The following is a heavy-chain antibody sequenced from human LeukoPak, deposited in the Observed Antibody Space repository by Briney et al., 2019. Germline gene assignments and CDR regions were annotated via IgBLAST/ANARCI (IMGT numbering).Heavy chain of an antibody. CDR1: GYTFTSYD. CDR2: MNPASGNT. D-gene: IGHD3-16*02. Sequence: GASVKVSCKASGYTFTSYDINWVRQATGQGLEWMGYMNPASGNTGYAQKFQGRVTMTTDTSISTAYMELSSLRSEDTAVYYCGRVPREIASIWGQGKMVTVSS. CDR3: GRVPREIASI. V-gene: IGHV1-8*01. J-gene: IGHJ3*02.